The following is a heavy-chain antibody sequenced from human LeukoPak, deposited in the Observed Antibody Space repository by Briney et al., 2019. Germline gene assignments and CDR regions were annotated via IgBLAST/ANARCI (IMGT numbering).Heavy chain of an antibody. J-gene: IGHJ3*02. CDR3: ARSYDAFDI. V-gene: IGHV4-4*07. CDR2: IYTSGST. Sequence: SETLSLTCSVSGGSMNTHYWNWIRQPAGKGLEWIGRIYTSGSTNHNPSLKSRVVMSLDTSKSQFSLSLSSVTAADTAVYYCARSYDAFDIWGQGTMVTVSS. CDR1: GGSMNTHY.